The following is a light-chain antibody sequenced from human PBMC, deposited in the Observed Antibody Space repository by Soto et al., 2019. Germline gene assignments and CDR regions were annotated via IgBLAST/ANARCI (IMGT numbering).Light chain of an antibody. V-gene: IGKV3-15*01. Sequence: EIVMTQSPASLSVSPGDGATLSCRASQSVASNVAWYQQKPGQGPRLLIHGASTRAVGVPARFSGSGSGTDVTLTISSLQSEDFVVYYCQQYHNWPPQYTFGQGTKLQIK. CDR3: QQYHNWPPQYT. CDR1: QSVASN. CDR2: GAS. J-gene: IGKJ2*01.